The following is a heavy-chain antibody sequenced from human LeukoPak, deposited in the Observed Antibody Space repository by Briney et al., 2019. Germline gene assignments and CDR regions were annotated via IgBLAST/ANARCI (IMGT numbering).Heavy chain of an antibody. J-gene: IGHJ6*03. D-gene: IGHD1-14*01. CDR3: ARDSPDNYMDV. Sequence: GASVKVSCKASGYTFTSYAMNWVRQAPGQGLEWMGWINPNSGGTNYAQKFQGRVTMTRDTSISTAYMELSRLRSDDTAVYYCARDSPDNYMDVWGKGTTVTVSS. V-gene: IGHV1-2*02. CDR1: GYTFTSYA. CDR2: INPNSGGT.